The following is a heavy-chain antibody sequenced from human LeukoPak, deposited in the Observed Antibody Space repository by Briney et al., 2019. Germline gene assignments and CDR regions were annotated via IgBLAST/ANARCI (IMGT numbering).Heavy chain of an antibody. J-gene: IGHJ5*02. CDR2: INHSGST. CDR1: GGSFSGYY. V-gene: IGHV4-34*01. D-gene: IGHD5-18*01. Sequence: PSETLSLTCAVYGGSFSGYYWSWIRQPPGKGLEWIGEINHSGSTNYNPSLKSRVTISVDTSKNQFSLKLSSVTAADTAVYYCARYIQLWFNWFDPWGQGTLVTVSS. CDR3: ARYIQLWFNWFDP.